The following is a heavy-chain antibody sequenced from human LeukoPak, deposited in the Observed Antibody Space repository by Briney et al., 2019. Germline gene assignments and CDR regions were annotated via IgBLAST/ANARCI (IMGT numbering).Heavy chain of an antibody. CDR2: ISGSGGNT. Sequence: PGGSLRLSCAASGFTFSSYAVSWVRQAPGKGLEWVSSISGSGGNTYYADSVRGRFTISRDNSKSTMYLQMNSRIAEDAAVYYCAKLAAAGYFDYWGQGTLVTVSS. V-gene: IGHV3-23*01. CDR3: AKLAAAGYFDY. CDR1: GFTFSSYA. D-gene: IGHD6-13*01. J-gene: IGHJ4*02.